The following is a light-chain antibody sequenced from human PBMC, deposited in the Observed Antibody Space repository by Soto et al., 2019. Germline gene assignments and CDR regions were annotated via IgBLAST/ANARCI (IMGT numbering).Light chain of an antibody. CDR1: SSDNGESNY. Sequence: QSVLTQPASVSGSPGQSITISCTGTSSDNGESNYVSWYQQHPGKAPKLVIYDVSNRPSGVSNRFSGSKSANTASLTISGLQAEDEADYYCSSFRSSSTSYVFGTGTKVTVL. CDR3: SSFRSSSTSYV. CDR2: DVS. V-gene: IGLV2-14*03. J-gene: IGLJ1*01.